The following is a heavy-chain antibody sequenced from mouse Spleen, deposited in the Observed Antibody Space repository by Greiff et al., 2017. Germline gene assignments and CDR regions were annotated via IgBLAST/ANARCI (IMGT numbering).Heavy chain of an antibody. D-gene: IGHD2-10*02. Sequence: QVQLQQPGAELVMPGASVKLSCKASGYTFTSYWMHWVKQRPGQGLEWIGEIDPSDSYTNYNQKFKGKATLTVDKSSSTAYMQLSSLTSEDSAVYYCARSGVWERTTGGYFDVWGTGTTVTVSS. CDR3: ARSGVWERTTGGYFDV. CDR2: IDPSDSYT. J-gene: IGHJ1*03. V-gene: IGHV1-69*01. CDR1: GYTFTSYW.